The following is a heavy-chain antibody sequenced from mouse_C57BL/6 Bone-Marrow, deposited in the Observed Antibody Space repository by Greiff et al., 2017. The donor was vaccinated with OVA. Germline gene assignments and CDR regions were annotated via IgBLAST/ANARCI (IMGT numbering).Heavy chain of an antibody. V-gene: IGHV1-15*01. Sequence: QVQLKESGAELVRPGASVTLSCKASGYTFTDYEMHWVKQTPVHGLEWIGAIDPETGGTAYNQKFKGKAILTADKSSSTAYMELRSLTSEDSAVYYCTRLYPFYYGSSYDYWGQGTTLTVSS. CDR1: GYTFTDYE. J-gene: IGHJ2*01. CDR3: TRLYPFYYGSSYDY. D-gene: IGHD1-1*01. CDR2: IDPETGGT.